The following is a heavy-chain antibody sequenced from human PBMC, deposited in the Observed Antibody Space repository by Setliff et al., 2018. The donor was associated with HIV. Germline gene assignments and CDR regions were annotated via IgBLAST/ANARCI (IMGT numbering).Heavy chain of an antibody. J-gene: IGHJ4*02. CDR2: MNPNSGNT. CDR1: GYTFTSYD. Sequence: GASVKVSCKASGYTFTSYDINWVRQATGQGLEWMGWMNPNSGNTGYADSVKGRFTIARDNAKKSLYLQMSNLTAEDTALYYCARDRAYFDWLTSPHHFDHWGQGTLVTVSS. CDR3: ARDRAYFDWLTSPHHFDH. D-gene: IGHD3-9*01. V-gene: IGHV1-8*02.